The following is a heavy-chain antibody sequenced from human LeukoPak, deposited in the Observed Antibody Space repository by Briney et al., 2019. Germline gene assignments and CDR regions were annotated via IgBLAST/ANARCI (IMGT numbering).Heavy chain of an antibody. J-gene: IGHJ4*02. Sequence: SETLSLTCTVSGVSISNYHWSWIRQPAGKGLEWIGQIHTSGSTNYNPPLKSRVTMSIDTTEDQVSLTIRSVTAADTAFYYCARRDISSGWSFDYWGQGTLVTVSS. V-gene: IGHV4-4*07. D-gene: IGHD6-19*01. CDR3: ARRDISSGWSFDY. CDR2: IHTSGST. CDR1: GVSISNYH.